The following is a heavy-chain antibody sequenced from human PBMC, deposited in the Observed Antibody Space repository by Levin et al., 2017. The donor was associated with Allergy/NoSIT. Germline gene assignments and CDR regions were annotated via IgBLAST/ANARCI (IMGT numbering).Heavy chain of an antibody. CDR1: GGPISSYY. D-gene: IGHD4-11*01. CDR2: ISYSGST. CDR3: ARDPTVTIRENYYYYGMDG. J-gene: IGHJ6*02. V-gene: IGHV4-59*01. Sequence: SETLSLTCTVSGGPISSYYWSWIRQPPGKGLEWIGYISYSGSTNYNPSLKSRVTLSLHTPKHRFSLKLSSVTAADTAVYYCARDPTVTIRENYYYYGMDGWGPGTTVTVSS.